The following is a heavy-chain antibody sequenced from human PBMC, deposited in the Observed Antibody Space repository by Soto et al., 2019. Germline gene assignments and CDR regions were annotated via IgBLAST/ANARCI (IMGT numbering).Heavy chain of an antibody. CDR1: GFNFSNYA. CDR3: AKDRGRGSPVSGGLDV. J-gene: IGHJ6*02. CDR2: ISSSSSYT. Sequence: ESGGGLVKPGGSLRLSCAASGFNFSNYALNWVRQAPGKGLEWVSFISSSSSYTYYSDSVKGRFTISRDNAKNSLSLQMNSLRAEDTAVYYCAKDRGRGSPVSGGLDVWGQGTTVTVSS. V-gene: IGHV3-21*01. D-gene: IGHD3-10*01.